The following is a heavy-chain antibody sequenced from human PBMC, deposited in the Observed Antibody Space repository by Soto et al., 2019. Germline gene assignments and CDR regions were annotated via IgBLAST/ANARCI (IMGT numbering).Heavy chain of an antibody. J-gene: IGHJ6*04. V-gene: IGHV5-51*01. CDR2: IYPGDSDT. CDR1: GYSFTSYW. D-gene: IGHD4-4*01. Sequence: GESLKISCKGSGYSFTSYWIGWVRQMPGKGLEWMGIIYPGDSDTRYSPSFQGQVTISADKSISTAYLQWSSLKASDTAMYYCARQFTVTTAVHYYYCMDVWGKGTTVTVSS. CDR3: ARQFTVTTAVHYYYCMDV.